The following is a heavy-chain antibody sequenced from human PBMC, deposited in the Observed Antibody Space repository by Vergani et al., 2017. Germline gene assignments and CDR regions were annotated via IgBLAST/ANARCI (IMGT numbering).Heavy chain of an antibody. CDR2: ISSNGGST. Sequence: EVQLVESGGGLVQPGGSLRLSCAASGFTFSSYAMHWVRQAPGKGLEYVSAISSNGGSTYYANSVKGRFTISRDNSKNTLYLQMNSLRAEDTAVYYCACDYVCAFDIWGQGTMVTVSS. V-gene: IGHV3-64*01. CDR1: GFTFSSYA. J-gene: IGHJ3*02. CDR3: ACDYVCAFDI. D-gene: IGHD4-17*01.